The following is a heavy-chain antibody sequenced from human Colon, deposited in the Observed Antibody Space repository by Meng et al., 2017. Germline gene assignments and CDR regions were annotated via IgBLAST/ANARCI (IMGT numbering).Heavy chain of an antibody. Sequence: GGSSRLSCAAPGFTFSTYWMSWVRQAPGKGLEWVANIKEDGSDQYYVDSVKGRFTISRDNAKNSLYLQMNSLRAEDTAVYYCARDSSGYDYWGQGTLVTVSS. CDR1: GFTFSTYW. CDR2: IKEDGSDQ. D-gene: IGHD5-12*01. CDR3: ARDSSGYDY. V-gene: IGHV3-7*01. J-gene: IGHJ4*02.